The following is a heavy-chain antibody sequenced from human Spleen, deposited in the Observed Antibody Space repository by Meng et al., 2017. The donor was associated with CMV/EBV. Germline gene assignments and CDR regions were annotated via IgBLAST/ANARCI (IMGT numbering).Heavy chain of an antibody. CDR3: ARDQLIDPLGDFDY. Sequence: QVQLQQWGAGLLKPSETLSLTCAVYGGSFSGYYWSWIRQPAGKGLEWIGRIYTSGSTNYNPSLKSRVTMSVDTSKNQFSLKLSSVTAADTAVYYCARDQLIDPLGDFDYWGQGTLVTVFS. D-gene: IGHD1-1*01. V-gene: IGHV4-59*10. CDR2: IYTSGST. J-gene: IGHJ4*02. CDR1: GGSFSGYY.